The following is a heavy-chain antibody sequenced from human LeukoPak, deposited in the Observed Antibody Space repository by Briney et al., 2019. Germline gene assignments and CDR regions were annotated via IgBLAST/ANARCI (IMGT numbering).Heavy chain of an antibody. V-gene: IGHV1-3*01. Sequence: ASVKVSCKTSGYTFTNYGMHWVRQAPGQRLEWMGWINGGNGNAKYSQNFQGRVTIIRDTSASTAYMELSSLRSEDTAAYYCARVPLHDSSGHYYPHWGQGTLVTVSS. D-gene: IGHD3-22*01. CDR3: ARVPLHDSSGHYYPH. CDR2: INGGNGNA. CDR1: GYTFTNYG. J-gene: IGHJ1*01.